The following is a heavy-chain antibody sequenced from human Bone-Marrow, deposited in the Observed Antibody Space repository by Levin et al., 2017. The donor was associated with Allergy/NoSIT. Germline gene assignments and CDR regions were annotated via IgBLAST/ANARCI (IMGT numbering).Heavy chain of an antibody. CDR2: SWFDGSRT. Sequence: GGSLRLSCAASGFTFSGYVIHWVRQAPGKGLEWVALSWFDGSRTHYVDSVKGRFTISRDNANSTVHLPMNSPRVEDTAVYYCARDAGDDTAGYYFDSWGQGTLVTVSS. CDR1: GFTFSGYV. CDR3: ARDAGDDTAGYYFDS. V-gene: IGHV3-33*01. D-gene: IGHD3-22*01. J-gene: IGHJ4*02.